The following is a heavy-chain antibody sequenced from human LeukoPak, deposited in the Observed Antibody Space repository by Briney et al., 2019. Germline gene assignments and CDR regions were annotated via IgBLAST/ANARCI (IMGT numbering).Heavy chain of an antibody. V-gene: IGHV1-8*01. CDR1: GYTFTSYD. Sequence: ASVKVSCKASGYTFTSYDINWVRQATGQGLEWMGWMNPNSGNTGYAQKFQGRVTMTRDTSISTAYMELSGLRSDDTAVYYCARIKDGFWSGYSKGGLDYWGQGTLVTVSS. J-gene: IGHJ4*02. CDR3: ARIKDGFWSGYSKGGLDY. D-gene: IGHD3-3*01. CDR2: MNPNSGNT.